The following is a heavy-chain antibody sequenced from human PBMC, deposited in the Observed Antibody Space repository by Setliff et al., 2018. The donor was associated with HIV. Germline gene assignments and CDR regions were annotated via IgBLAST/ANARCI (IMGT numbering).Heavy chain of an antibody. V-gene: IGHV1-8*01. Sequence: ASVKVSCKASGYSFTTYDINWARQAPGQGLEWMGWVDPNTGNAGYEQKFQGRVTMTRDTSISTAYMELSSLTSEDTAVYYCARMEYDVRGRAPNWFDPWGPGTLVNVSS. J-gene: IGHJ5*02. CDR2: VDPNTGNA. CDR1: GYSFTTYD. CDR3: ARMEYDVRGRAPNWFDP. D-gene: IGHD2-8*01.